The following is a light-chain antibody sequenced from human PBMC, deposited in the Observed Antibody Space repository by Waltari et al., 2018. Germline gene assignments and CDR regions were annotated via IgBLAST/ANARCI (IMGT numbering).Light chain of an antibody. Sequence: QSVLTQPPSASGTPGQRVIISCSGNSSNIGSNYVYWYQQLLGTAPQPLLYRNNQRPSGVPDRFSGSKSGTSSSLAIMGLRSEDEADYYCATWDDRLSDYVFGTGTKVTAL. V-gene: IGLV1-47*01. J-gene: IGLJ1*01. CDR2: RNN. CDR3: ATWDDRLSDYV. CDR1: SSNIGSNY.